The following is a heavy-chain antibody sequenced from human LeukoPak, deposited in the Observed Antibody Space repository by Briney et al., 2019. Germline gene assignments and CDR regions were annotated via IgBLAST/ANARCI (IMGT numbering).Heavy chain of an antibody. CDR1: GGSISSSSYY. V-gene: IGHV4-39*02. D-gene: IGHD4-17*01. Sequence: PSETLSLTCTVSGGSISSSSYYWAWIRQPPGKGLEWIGSLYYIGSTYSNPSLKSRVTISVDTSKNQFSLKLSSVTAADTAVYYCARDNTVTAGVFDYWGQGTLVTVSS. CDR2: LYYIGST. CDR3: ARDNTVTAGVFDY. J-gene: IGHJ4*02.